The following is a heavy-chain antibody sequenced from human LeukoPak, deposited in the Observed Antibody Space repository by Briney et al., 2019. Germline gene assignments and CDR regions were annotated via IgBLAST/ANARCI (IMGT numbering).Heavy chain of an antibody. CDR1: GGSFSGYY. J-gene: IGHJ5*02. Sequence: SETLSLTCAVYGGSFSGYYWGWIRQPPGKGLEWIGEINHSGSTNYNPSLKSRVTISVDTSKNQFSLKLSSVTAADTAVYYCARGPSKATVLNWFDPWGQGTLVTVSS. CDR3: ARGPSKATVLNWFDP. D-gene: IGHD4-11*01. V-gene: IGHV4-34*01. CDR2: INHSGST.